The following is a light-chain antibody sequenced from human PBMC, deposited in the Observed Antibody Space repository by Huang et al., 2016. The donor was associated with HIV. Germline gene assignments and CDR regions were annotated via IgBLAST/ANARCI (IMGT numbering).Light chain of an antibody. CDR1: QAIGTD. CDR2: SSS. J-gene: IGKJ4*01. CDR3: QHLYT. Sequence: IQLTQSPSSLSASVGDRVTITCRANQAIGTDLAWYQQKPGKAPELLLNSSSTLRSGVPSRFSGGGSGTGFTLTITSLQPEDFASYSCQHLYTFGGGTKVEIK. V-gene: IGKV1-9*01.